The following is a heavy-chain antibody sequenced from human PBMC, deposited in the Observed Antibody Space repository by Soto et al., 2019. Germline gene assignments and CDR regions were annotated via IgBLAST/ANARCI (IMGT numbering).Heavy chain of an antibody. CDR2: IYPGDSDT. CDR3: ARQRDFWKVSLHYGMDV. CDR1: GYSFTSYW. V-gene: IGHV5-51*01. Sequence: EVQLVQSGAEVKKPGESLKISCKGSGYSFTSYWIGWVRQMPGKGLEWMGIIYPGDSDTRYSPSFQGQVTISADKSISTAYLQWSSLKASDTAMYYCARQRDFWKVSLHYGMDVWGQGTTVTVSS. D-gene: IGHD3-3*01. J-gene: IGHJ6*02.